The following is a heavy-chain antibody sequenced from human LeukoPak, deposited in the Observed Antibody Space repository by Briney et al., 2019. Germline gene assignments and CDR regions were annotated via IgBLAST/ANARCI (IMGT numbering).Heavy chain of an antibody. V-gene: IGHV4-4*02. J-gene: IGHJ4*02. CDR1: GGSISSTNW. CDR2: VHLNGRT. CDR3: AREGGFYRPLDY. Sequence: SGTLSLICGVSGGSISSTNWWTWIRQPPGKGLEWIGEVHLNGRTNYNPSLESRLTMSVDLSENHISLKLTSVTAADTAVYYCAREGGFYRPLDYTGQGTLVTVSS. D-gene: IGHD3-3*01.